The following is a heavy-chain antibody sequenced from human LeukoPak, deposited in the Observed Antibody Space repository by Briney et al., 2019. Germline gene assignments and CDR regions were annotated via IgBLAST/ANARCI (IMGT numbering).Heavy chain of an antibody. V-gene: IGHV3-7*03. J-gene: IGHJ4*02. D-gene: IGHD3-10*01. CDR3: AREDWFHFDY. CDR2: INKDATAK. CDR1: GFAFSSSW. Sequence: GGSLRLSCAASGFAFSSSWMSWVRQAPGKGLEWVANINKDATAKYYADSVKGRFTISRDNAKNSLYLQMNGLRAEDTAVYYCAREDWFHFDYWGQGTLVTVSS.